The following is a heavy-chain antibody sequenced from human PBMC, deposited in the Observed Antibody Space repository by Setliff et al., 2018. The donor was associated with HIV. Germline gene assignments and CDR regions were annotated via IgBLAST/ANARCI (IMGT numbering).Heavy chain of an antibody. V-gene: IGHV1-2*02. J-gene: IGHJ4*02. CDR2: IKLSSGGT. CDR3: VTSPGSFTSVDETEAGDY. Sequence: KVSCKAPGNSFNGDFLNWVRQAPGQGLEWMGNIKLSSGGTKFAQKFLGRVTMTRDTSTNTAFMELRRLNSDDTATYFCVTSPGSFTSVDETEAGDYWGQGTLVTVSS. D-gene: IGHD6-25*01. CDR1: GNSFNGDF.